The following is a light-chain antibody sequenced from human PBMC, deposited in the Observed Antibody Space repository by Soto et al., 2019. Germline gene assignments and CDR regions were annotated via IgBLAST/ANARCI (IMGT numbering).Light chain of an antibody. CDR1: QSVSSY. J-gene: IGKJ5*01. CDR2: DAS. CDR3: QQCSTWPSIS. V-gene: IGKV3-11*01. Sequence: EIVLTQSPATLSLSPGERATLSCRASQSVSSYLAWYQQKPGQAPRLLIYDASNRATGIPARFSGSGSGTDFTLTISSLEPEDFAVYYGQQCSTWPSISFGHGAGLE.